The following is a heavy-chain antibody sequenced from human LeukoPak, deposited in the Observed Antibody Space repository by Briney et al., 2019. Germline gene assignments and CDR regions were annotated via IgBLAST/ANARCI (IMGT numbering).Heavy chain of an antibody. CDR2: IYYSGNT. CDR3: ARAFDV. Sequence: SETLSLTCTVSGGPISSYFWSWIRQPPGKGLEWIGYIYYSGNTNYNPSLKSRVTISLDTSKNQFSLKLSSVTAADTAVYYCARAFDVWGQGTTVTVSS. V-gene: IGHV4-59*08. J-gene: IGHJ6*02. CDR1: GGPISSYF.